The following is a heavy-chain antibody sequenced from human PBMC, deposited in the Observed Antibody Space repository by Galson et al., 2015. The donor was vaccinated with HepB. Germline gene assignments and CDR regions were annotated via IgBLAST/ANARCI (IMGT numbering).Heavy chain of an antibody. CDR1: GFNFSDYS. J-gene: IGHJ4*02. Sequence: SLRLSCAASGFNFSDYSMNWARQAPGKGLEWVSPISSNSTYIYYADSVEGRFTISRDNAKNSLYLQMTSLRAEDTALYYCARGPGLEFDYWGQGTLVPVSS. CDR3: ARGPGLEFDY. D-gene: IGHD5/OR15-5a*01. CDR2: ISSNSTYI. V-gene: IGHV3-21*01.